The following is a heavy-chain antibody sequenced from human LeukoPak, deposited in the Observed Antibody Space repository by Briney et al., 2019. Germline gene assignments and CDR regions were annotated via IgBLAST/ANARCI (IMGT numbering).Heavy chain of an antibody. D-gene: IGHD6-19*01. Sequence: GGSLRLSCAASGFTVSSNYMSWVRQAPGKGLEWVSVIYSGGSTYYADSVKGRFTISRDNSKNTLYLQMNSLRAEDAAVYYCARDRQWLVFGVDVWGQGTTVTVSS. CDR2: IYSGGST. CDR3: ARDRQWLVFGVDV. V-gene: IGHV3-66*01. CDR1: GFTVSSNY. J-gene: IGHJ6*02.